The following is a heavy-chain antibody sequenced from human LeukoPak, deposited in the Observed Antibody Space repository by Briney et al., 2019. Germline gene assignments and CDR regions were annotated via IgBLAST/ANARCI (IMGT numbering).Heavy chain of an antibody. CDR1: GFTFSSYA. CDR3: AKVPARWERSPFDY. J-gene: IGHJ4*02. V-gene: IGHV3-23*01. D-gene: IGHD1-26*01. CDR2: ISGSGGST. Sequence: GGPLRLSCAASGFTFSSYAMSWVRQAPGKGLEWVSAISGSGGSTYYADSVKGRFTISRDNSKNTLYLQKNSLRAEDTAVYYCAKVPARWERSPFDYWGQGTLVTVSS.